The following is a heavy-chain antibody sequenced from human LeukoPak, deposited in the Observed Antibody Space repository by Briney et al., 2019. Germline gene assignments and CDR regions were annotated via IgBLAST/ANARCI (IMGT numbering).Heavy chain of an antibody. CDR3: ARGRKVPAAMGNWFDP. Sequence: PGGSLRLPCAASGFTFGSHWMSWVRQTPGKGLEWVANIKQDGSETYYVDSVKGRFTISRDNAKNSLFLQMSILRAEDTAVYYCARGRKVPAAMGNWFDPWGQGTLVTVSS. CDR2: IKQDGSET. J-gene: IGHJ5*02. V-gene: IGHV3-7*01. CDR1: GFTFGSHW. D-gene: IGHD2-2*01.